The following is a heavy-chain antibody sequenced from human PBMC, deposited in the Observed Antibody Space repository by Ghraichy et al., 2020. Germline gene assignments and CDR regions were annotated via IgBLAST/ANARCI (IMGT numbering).Heavy chain of an antibody. J-gene: IGHJ4*02. V-gene: IGHV4-39*01. Sequence: SETLSLSCTVSGDSISSSSNYWGWIRQPPGKGLEWIGNIYYSGSTNYNPSLKSRVTISVDTSKSQFSLKLSSVTAADTAGYYCAGYTRGTMFDYWGQGTLVTVSS. D-gene: IGHD1-26*01. CDR1: GDSISSSSNY. CDR2: IYYSGST. CDR3: AGYTRGTMFDY.